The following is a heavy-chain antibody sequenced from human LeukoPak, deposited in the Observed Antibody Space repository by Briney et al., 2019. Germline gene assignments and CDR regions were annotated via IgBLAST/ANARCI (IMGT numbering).Heavy chain of an antibody. D-gene: IGHD5-18*01. Sequence: GGSLRLSCAASGFTFSSYEMNWVRQAPGKGLEWVANIKQDGSEKYYVDSVKGRFTISRDNAKNSLYLQLNSLRAEDTAVYYCARTPWIQLWFDRAFDIWGQGTMVTVSS. CDR2: IKQDGSEK. J-gene: IGHJ3*02. CDR1: GFTFSSYE. CDR3: ARTPWIQLWFDRAFDI. V-gene: IGHV3-7*01.